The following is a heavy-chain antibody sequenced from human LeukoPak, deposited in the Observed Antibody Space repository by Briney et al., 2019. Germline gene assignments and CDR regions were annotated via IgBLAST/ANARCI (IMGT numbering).Heavy chain of an antibody. D-gene: IGHD4-23*01. J-gene: IGHJ3*02. CDR2: ISPYNGNT. CDR3: ARVMMTVITAHAFEI. CDR1: GFTSTRYT. V-gene: IGHV1-18*01. Sequence: GASVKVSCRTSGFTSTRYTISWLRQAPGQGLEWVGWISPYNGNTNYAQKVQGRVAMTTDTSTSSAYMELRSLRSDDTAMYYCARVMMTVITAHAFEIWGLGTMVTVSS.